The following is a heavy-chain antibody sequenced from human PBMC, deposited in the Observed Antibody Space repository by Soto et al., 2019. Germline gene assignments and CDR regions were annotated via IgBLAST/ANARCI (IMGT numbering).Heavy chain of an antibody. V-gene: IGHV1-18*01. J-gene: IGHJ4*02. Sequence: VKVSCKASGYTFTSYGISWVRQAPGQGLEWMGWISAYNGNTNYAQKLQGRVTMTTDTSTSTAYMELRSLRSDDTAVYYCARVPYYDSSGMGYFDYWGQGTLVTVSS. CDR3: ARVPYYDSSGMGYFDY. CDR2: ISAYNGNT. CDR1: GYTFTSYG. D-gene: IGHD3-22*01.